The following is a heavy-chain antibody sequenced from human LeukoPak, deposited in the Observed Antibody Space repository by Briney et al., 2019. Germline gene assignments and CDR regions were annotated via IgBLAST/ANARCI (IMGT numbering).Heavy chain of an antibody. D-gene: IGHD3-22*01. CDR2: IYSGGST. V-gene: IGHV3-53*01. Sequence: GSLRLSCAASGFTVSSNYMSWVRQAPGKGLEWVSVIYSGGSTYYADSVKGRFTISRDNSKNTLYLQMNSLRAEDTAVYYCARGWYYYDSSGSPLGYWGQGTLVTVSS. CDR3: ARGWYYYDSSGSPLGY. J-gene: IGHJ4*02. CDR1: GFTVSSNY.